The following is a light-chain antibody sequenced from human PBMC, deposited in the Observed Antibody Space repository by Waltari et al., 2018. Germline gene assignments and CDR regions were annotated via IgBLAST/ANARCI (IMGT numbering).Light chain of an antibody. Sequence: QSPLTQPASVSGSPGHSVTIFCAGTRNDGGGYNSVSWYHEHPGQAPRVIIYAASDRPSGVSDRFSGSIPGNTAALTISGVQADDEADYYCSSQSSNDVVLFGGGTKLTVL. V-gene: IGLV2-14*01. J-gene: IGLJ2*01. CDR2: AAS. CDR3: SSQSSNDVVL. CDR1: RNDGGGYNS.